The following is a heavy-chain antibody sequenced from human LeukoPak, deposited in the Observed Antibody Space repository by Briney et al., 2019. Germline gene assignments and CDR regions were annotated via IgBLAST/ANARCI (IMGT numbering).Heavy chain of an antibody. J-gene: IGHJ5*02. V-gene: IGHV4-34*01. D-gene: IGHD1-26*01. CDR3: ARDQGGSYPSNWFDP. CDR2: INHSGST. CDR1: GGSFSGYY. Sequence: PSETLSLTCAVYGGSFSGYYWSWIRQPPGKGLEWIGEINHSGSTNYNPSLKSRVTISVDTSKNQFSLKLGSVTAADTAVYYCARDQGGSYPSNWFDPWGQGTLVTVSS.